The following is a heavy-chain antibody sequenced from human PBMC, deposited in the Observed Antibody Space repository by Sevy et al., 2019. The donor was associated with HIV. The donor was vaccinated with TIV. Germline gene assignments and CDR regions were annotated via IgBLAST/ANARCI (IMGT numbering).Heavy chain of an antibody. CDR2: ITVSSSYI. J-gene: IGHJ3*02. V-gene: IGHV3-21*06. CDR3: ARGGSNYGYDAFDI. CDR1: GFTFSTYT. Sequence: GRSLRLSCAPSGFTFSTYTINWVRQAPGKGLEWVSSITVSSSYINYADSMKGRITISRDNVKNSLFLKMNSLRAEDTAVYYCARGGSNYGYDAFDIWGRGTMVTVSS. D-gene: IGHD4-17*01.